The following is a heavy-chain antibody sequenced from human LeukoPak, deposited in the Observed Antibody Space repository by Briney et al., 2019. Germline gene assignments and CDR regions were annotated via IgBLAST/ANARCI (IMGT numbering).Heavy chain of an antibody. J-gene: IGHJ3*01. D-gene: IGHD1-14*01. Sequence: GGSLRLSCAASGFTFGSSWVHWVRQVPGKGLVWVSLINADGSTTTYADSVKGRFTISRDNARNTLSLQMNSLTIEDTAVYYCVVVVEPPDSDGFDVWGQGTMITVSP. CDR3: VVVVEPPDSDGFDV. CDR1: GFTFGSSW. CDR2: INADGSTT. V-gene: IGHV3-74*01.